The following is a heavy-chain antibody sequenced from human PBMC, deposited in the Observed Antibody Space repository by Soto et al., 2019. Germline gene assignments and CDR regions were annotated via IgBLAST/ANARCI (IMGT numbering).Heavy chain of an antibody. J-gene: IGHJ4*02. D-gene: IGHD5-18*01. Sequence: QVQLQESGPGLVKPSGTLSLTCAVSGASVSSSKWWSWVRQPPGKGLEWIGEINHSGSTSYNPSLKRRGTISGDKTTSQCSRKLSSVSDADTVVYYWARGEIQPQRDFWGQRIQVSFSS. V-gene: IGHV4-4*02. CDR1: GASVSSSKW. CDR2: INHSGST. CDR3: ARGEIQPQRDF.